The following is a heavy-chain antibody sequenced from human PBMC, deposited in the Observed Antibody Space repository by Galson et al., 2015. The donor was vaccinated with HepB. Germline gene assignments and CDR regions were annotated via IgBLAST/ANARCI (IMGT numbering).Heavy chain of an antibody. CDR3: ARDPATKMSYDFWSGQGVWFDP. CDR1: GGTFSSYA. Sequence: SVKVSCKASGGTFSSYAISWVRQAPGQGLEWMGGIIPIFGTANYAQKFQGRVTITADESTSTAYMELSSLRSEDTAVYYCARDPATKMSYDFWSGQGVWFDPWGQGTLVTVSS. J-gene: IGHJ5*02. V-gene: IGHV1-69*13. D-gene: IGHD3-3*01. CDR2: IIPIFGTA.